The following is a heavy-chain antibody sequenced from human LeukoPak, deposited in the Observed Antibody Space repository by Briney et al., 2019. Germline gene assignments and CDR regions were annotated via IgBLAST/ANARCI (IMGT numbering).Heavy chain of an antibody. CDR2: INHSGST. J-gene: IGHJ4*02. V-gene: IGHV4-34*01. CDR1: GGSFSGYY. CDR3: ARGGKYHRIPPRFDY. D-gene: IGHD2-21*01. Sequence: SETLSLTCAVYGGSFSGYYWSWIRQHPGKGLEWIGEINHSGSTNYNPSLKSRVTISVDTSKNQFSLKLSSVTAADTAVYYCARGGKYHRIPPRFDYWGQGTLVTVSS.